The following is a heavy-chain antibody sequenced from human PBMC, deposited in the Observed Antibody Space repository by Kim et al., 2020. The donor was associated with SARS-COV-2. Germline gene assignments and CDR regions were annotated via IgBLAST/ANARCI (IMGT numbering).Heavy chain of an antibody. J-gene: IGHJ1*01. V-gene: IGHV3-30*04. D-gene: IGHD6-19*01. CDR3: AKEPVAGSAY. CDR1: GFTFSSYA. CDR2: ISYDGSNK. Sequence: GGSLRLSCAASGFTFSSYAMHWVRQAPGKGLEWVAVISYDGSNKYYADSVKGRFIISRDNSKNTLYLQMNSLRAEDTAVYYCAKEPVAGSAYWGYDTLVT.